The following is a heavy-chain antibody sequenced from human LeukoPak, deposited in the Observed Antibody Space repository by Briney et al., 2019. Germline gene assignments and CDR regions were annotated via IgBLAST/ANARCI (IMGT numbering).Heavy chain of an antibody. J-gene: IGHJ4*02. CDR1: GFTFISYG. CDR2: ISYDGSNK. CDR3: AKFEAEMATNEGPGDY. V-gene: IGHV3-30*18. D-gene: IGHD5-24*01. Sequence: GGSLRLSCAASGFTFISYGMHWVRQPPGKGLEWVAVISYDGSNKYYADSVKGRFTISRDNSKNTLYLQMNSLRAEDTAVYYCAKFEAEMATNEGPGDYWGQGTLVTVSS.